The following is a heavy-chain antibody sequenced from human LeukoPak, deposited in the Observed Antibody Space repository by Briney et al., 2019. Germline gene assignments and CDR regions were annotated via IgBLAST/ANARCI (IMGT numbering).Heavy chain of an antibody. V-gene: IGHV3-9*01. D-gene: IGHD4-17*01. Sequence: KSGGSLRLSCAASGFTFDDYAMHWVRQAPGKGLEWVSGISWNSGSIGYADSVKGRFTVSRDNAKNSLYLQMNSLRTDDTALYYCVKDIGGVGFYDYGDPKKLDPWGQGTLVTVSS. CDR3: VKDIGGVGFYDYGDPKKLDP. J-gene: IGHJ5*02. CDR1: GFTFDDYA. CDR2: ISWNSGSI.